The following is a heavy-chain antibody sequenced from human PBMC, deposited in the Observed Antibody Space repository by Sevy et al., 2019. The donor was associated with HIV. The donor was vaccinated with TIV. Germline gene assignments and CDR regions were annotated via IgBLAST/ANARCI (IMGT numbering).Heavy chain of an antibody. CDR1: GFTFSNYW. CDR3: AKDLIAAAGIDYYYGMDV. CDR2: IKEDGSEK. Sequence: GGSLRLSCAVSGFTFSNYWMSWVRQAPGKGLEWVANIKEDGSEKYYVDSVKGRFTISRDNAKNSLYLQMNSLRAEDTAVYYCAKDLIAAAGIDYYYGMDVWGQGTTVTVSS. D-gene: IGHD6-13*01. J-gene: IGHJ6*02. V-gene: IGHV3-7*01.